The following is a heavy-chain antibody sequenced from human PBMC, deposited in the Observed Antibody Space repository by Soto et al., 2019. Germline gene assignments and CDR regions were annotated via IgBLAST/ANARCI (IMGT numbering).Heavy chain of an antibody. CDR2: INHSGST. J-gene: IGHJ4*02. CDR1: GGSFSGYY. Sequence: PSETLSLTCAVYGGSFSGYYWSWIRQPPGKGLEWIGEINHSGSTNYNPSLKSRVTISVDTSKNQFSLKLSSVTAADTAVYYCARVDSSGWYDYWGQGTLVTGYS. V-gene: IGHV4-34*01. CDR3: ARVDSSGWYDY. D-gene: IGHD6-19*01.